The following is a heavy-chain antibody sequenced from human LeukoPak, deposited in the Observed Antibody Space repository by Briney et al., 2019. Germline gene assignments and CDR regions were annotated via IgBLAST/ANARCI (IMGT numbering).Heavy chain of an antibody. D-gene: IGHD1-26*01. CDR2: VSSDGRNK. Sequence: GGSLRLSCAAAYIMFGHYAMHWVRQAPGKGLEWVARVSSDGRNKYYADSVTGRFTISRDRFNNTLFLQLNSPTTEDTAVYYCVREGYSGRYILPFDDWGQGTLVTVSS. CDR3: VREGYSGRYILPFDD. J-gene: IGHJ4*02. V-gene: IGHV3-30*04. CDR1: YIMFGHYA.